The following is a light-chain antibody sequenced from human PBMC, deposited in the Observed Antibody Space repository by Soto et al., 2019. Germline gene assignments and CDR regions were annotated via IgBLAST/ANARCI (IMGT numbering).Light chain of an antibody. J-gene: IGKJ5*01. CDR1: QSVGSN. Sequence: ILMTHSPPTLSVSPGERVTLSCRARQSVGSNLAWYQQKPGQAPRLLIYGASTRATGIPARFSGSGSETEFTLTISSLQAEDSAVYFCQQYNNWPTWTFGQGTRLEIK. V-gene: IGKV3-15*01. CDR2: GAS. CDR3: QQYNNWPTWT.